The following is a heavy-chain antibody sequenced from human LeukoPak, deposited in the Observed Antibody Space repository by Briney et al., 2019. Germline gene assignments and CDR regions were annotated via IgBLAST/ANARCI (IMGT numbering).Heavy chain of an antibody. CDR2: IIPILGIA. CDR1: GGTFSSYT. V-gene: IGHV1-69*02. D-gene: IGHD3-10*01. J-gene: IGHJ6*02. CDR3: ASGRSSGYYYGMDV. Sequence: SVKVSCEASGGTFSSYTISWVRQAPGQGLEWMGRIIPILGIANYAQKFQGRVTITADKSTSTAYMELSSLRSEDTAVYYCASGRSSGYYYGMDVWGQGTTVTVSS.